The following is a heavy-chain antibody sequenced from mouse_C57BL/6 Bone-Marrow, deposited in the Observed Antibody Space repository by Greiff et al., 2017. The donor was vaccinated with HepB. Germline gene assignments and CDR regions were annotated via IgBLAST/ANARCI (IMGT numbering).Heavy chain of an antibody. Sequence: DVHLVESGGDLVKPGGSLKLSCAASGFTFSSYGMSWVRQTPDKRLEWVATISSGGSYTYYPDSVKGRFTISRDNAKNTLYLQMSSLKSEDTAMYYCARHPYYYGSSYDWYFDVWGTGTTVTVSS. D-gene: IGHD1-1*01. J-gene: IGHJ1*03. CDR3: ARHPYYYGSSYDWYFDV. V-gene: IGHV5-6*01. CDR1: GFTFSSYG. CDR2: ISSGGSYT.